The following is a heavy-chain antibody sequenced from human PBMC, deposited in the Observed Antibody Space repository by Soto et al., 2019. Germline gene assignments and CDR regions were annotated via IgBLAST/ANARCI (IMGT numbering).Heavy chain of an antibody. Sequence: QVQLVESGGGVVQPGRSLRVSCAASGFTFSSYGMHWVRQAPGKGLEWVAVIGYDGSNKYYADSVKGRFTISSDNSKNKLYLQLTSRRPEDTAVYYCARDNGLXXGGXXXNPGYYYYGMDVWGHGTTVTXSS. CDR1: GFTFSSYG. V-gene: IGHV3-33*01. D-gene: IGHD2-15*01. J-gene: IGHJ6*02. CDR2: IGYDGSNK. CDR3: ARDNGLXXGGXXXNPGYYYYGMDV.